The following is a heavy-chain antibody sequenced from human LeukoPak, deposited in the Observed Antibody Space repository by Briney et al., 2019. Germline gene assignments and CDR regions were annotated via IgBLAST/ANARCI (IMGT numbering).Heavy chain of an antibody. CDR1: GFTFSSYS. J-gene: IGHJ6*03. CDR2: ISSSSSYI. D-gene: IGHD6-13*01. CDR3: ARDSVSGYSSSWYSFNYYYMDV. Sequence: GGSLRLSCAASGFTFSSYSMNWVRQAPGKGLEWVSSISSSSSYIYYADSVKGRFTISRDNAKNSLYLQMNSLRAEDTAVYYCARDSVSGYSSSWYSFNYYYMDVWGKGTTVTISS. V-gene: IGHV3-21*01.